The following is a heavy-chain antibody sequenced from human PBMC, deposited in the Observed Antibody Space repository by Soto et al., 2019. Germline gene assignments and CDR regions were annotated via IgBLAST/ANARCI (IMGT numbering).Heavy chain of an antibody. CDR3: AMEYCSSTSCYRDY. CDR2: IIPILGIA. D-gene: IGHD2-2*02. Sequence: QVQLVQSGAEVKKPGSSVKVSCKASRGAFSSYTSSWVRQAPGQGLEWMGRIIPILGIANYAQKFQGRVTITADKSTSTAYMELSSLRSEDTAVYYCAMEYCSSTSCYRDYWGQGTLVTVSS. J-gene: IGHJ4*02. CDR1: RGAFSSYT. V-gene: IGHV1-69*02.